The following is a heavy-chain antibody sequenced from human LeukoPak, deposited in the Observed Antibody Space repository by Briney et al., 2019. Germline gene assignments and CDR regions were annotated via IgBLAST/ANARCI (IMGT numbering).Heavy chain of an antibody. V-gene: IGHV1-2*06. J-gene: IGHJ4*02. D-gene: IGHD3-16*02. CDR2: INPNSGGT. CDR1: GYTFTGYY. CDR3: ARDFFWGRYRLRGLSVL. Sequence: ASVKVSCKASGYTFTGYYMHWVRQAPGQGLEWMGRINPNSGGTNYAQKFQGRVTMTRDTSISTAYMELSRLRSDDTAVYYCARDFFWGRYRLRGLSVLWAQEPLVSVFS.